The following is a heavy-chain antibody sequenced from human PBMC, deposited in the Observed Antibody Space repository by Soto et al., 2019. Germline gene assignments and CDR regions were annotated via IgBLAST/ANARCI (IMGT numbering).Heavy chain of an antibody. J-gene: IGHJ4*02. D-gene: IGHD2-15*01. V-gene: IGHV4-59*01. CDR1: GDSISGYY. CDR3: AKYRRTDAEGYTFDY. CDR2: IYYSGST. Sequence: ETLSLTCTVSGDSISGYYWSWIRQPPGKGLEWIGYIYYSGSTNYNPSLKGRVTMSVDTSKNQFSLKLTSVTAADTAMYFCAKYRRTDAEGYTFDYWGQGALVTAPQ.